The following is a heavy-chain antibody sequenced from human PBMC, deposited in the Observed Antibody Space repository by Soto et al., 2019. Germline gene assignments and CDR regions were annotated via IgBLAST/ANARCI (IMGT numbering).Heavy chain of an antibody. J-gene: IGHJ5*02. CDR2: IYTSGST. Sequence: PSETLSLTCTVSGGSISSYYRSWIRQPDGKGLEWIGRIYTSGSTNYNPSLKSRVTMSVDTSKNQFSLKLSSVTAADTAVYYCARVVYSNYWTPNWFDPWGQGTLVTVSS. V-gene: IGHV4-4*07. CDR1: GGSISSYY. CDR3: ARVVYSNYWTPNWFDP. D-gene: IGHD4-4*01.